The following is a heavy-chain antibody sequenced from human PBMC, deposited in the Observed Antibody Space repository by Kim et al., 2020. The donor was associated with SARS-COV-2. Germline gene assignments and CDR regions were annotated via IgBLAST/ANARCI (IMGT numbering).Heavy chain of an antibody. Sequence: GGSLRLSCAASGFTFSSYGMHWVRQAPGKGLEWVAVISYDGSNKYYADSVKGRFTISRDNSKNTLYLQMNSLRAEDTAEYYCAKDVGGIVVVPTPLIDYWGQGTLVTVSS. CDR2: ISYDGSNK. CDR3: AKDVGGIVVVPTPLIDY. V-gene: IGHV3-30*18. CDR1: GFTFSSYG. J-gene: IGHJ4*02. D-gene: IGHD2-2*01.